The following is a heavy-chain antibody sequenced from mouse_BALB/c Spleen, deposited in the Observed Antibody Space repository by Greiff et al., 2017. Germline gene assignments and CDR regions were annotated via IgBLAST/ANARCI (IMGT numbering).Heavy chain of an antibody. V-gene: IGHV10-1*02. Sequence: EVHLVESGGGLVQPKGSLKLSCAASGFTFNTYAMNWVRQAPGKGLEWVARIRSKSNNYATYYADSVKDRFTISRDDSQSMLYLQMNNLKTEDTAMYYCVRDGYYYAMDYWGQGTSVTVSS. CDR1: GFTFNTYA. J-gene: IGHJ4*01. CDR2: IRSKSNNYAT. CDR3: VRDGYYYAMDY.